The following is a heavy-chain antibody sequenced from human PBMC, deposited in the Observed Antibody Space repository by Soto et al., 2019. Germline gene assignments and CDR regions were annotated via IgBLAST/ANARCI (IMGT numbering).Heavy chain of an antibody. V-gene: IGHV4-31*03. CDR3: ARVPLVVDAFDI. Sequence: QVQLQESGPGLVKPSQTLSLTCTVSGGSVSSGGYYWSWIRQHPGKGLEWIGYISYSGNSYYNPSPKSRVAISVDTSNNQFSLKLSSVTAADTAVYYCARVPLVVDAFDIWGRGTMVTVSS. CDR2: ISYSGNS. CDR1: GGSVSSGGYY. J-gene: IGHJ3*02. D-gene: IGHD2-8*02.